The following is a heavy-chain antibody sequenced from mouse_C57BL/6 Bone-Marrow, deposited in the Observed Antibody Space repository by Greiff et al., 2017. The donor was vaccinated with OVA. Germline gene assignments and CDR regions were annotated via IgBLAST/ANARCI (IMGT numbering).Heavy chain of an antibody. J-gene: IGHJ2*01. CDR2: FYPGSGSI. Sequence: VQLQQSGAELVKPGASVKLSCKASGYTFTEYTIHWVKQRSGQGLEWIGWFYPGSGSIKYNEKFKDKATLTADKSSSTVYMELSRLTSEDSAVYFCARHEVWVTGTGDYYFDYWGQGTTLTVSS. V-gene: IGHV1-62-2*01. CDR1: GYTFTEYT. D-gene: IGHD4-1*01. CDR3: ARHEVWVTGTGDYYFDY.